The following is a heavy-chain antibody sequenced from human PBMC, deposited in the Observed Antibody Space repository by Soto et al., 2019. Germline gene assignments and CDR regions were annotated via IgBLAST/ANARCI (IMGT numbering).Heavy chain of an antibody. Sequence: GGSLRLSCXASGSTFSSYAMSWVRQAPGKGLEWVSAISGSGGSTYYADSVKGRFTISRDNSKNTLYLQMNSLRAEDTAVYYCAREPQDYDFWSGPYWFDPWGQGTLVTVSS. J-gene: IGHJ5*02. CDR3: AREPQDYDFWSGPYWFDP. CDR1: GSTFSSYA. V-gene: IGHV3-23*01. D-gene: IGHD3-3*01. CDR2: ISGSGGST.